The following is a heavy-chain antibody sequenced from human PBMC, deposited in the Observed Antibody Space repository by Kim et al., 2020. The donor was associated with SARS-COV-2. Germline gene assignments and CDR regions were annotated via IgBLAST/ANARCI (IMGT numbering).Heavy chain of an antibody. Sequence: SPSFQGHVTISADKSISTAYLRWSSLKASDTAMYYCARLSIAAAGTGFDYWGQGTLVTVSS. D-gene: IGHD6-13*01. CDR3: ARLSIAAAGTGFDY. J-gene: IGHJ4*02. V-gene: IGHV5-10-1*01.